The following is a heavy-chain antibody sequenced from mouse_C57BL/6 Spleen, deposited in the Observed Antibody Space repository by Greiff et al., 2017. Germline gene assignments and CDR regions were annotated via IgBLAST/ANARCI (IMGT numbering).Heavy chain of an antibody. J-gene: IGHJ2*01. Sequence: QVQLQQPGTELVKPGASVKLSCKASGYTFTSYWMHWVKQRPGQGLEWIGNINPSNGGTNYNEKFKSKATLTVDKSSSTAYMQLSSLTSEDSAVYYCARPPYYSGSSYGYSDYWGQGTTLTVSS. CDR1: GYTFTSYW. CDR3: ARPPYYSGSSYGYSDY. D-gene: IGHD1-1*01. CDR2: INPSNGGT. V-gene: IGHV1-53*01.